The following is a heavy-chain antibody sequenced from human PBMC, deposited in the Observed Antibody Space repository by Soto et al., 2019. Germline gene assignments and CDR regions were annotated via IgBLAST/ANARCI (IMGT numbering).Heavy chain of an antibody. CDR1: GYTFTSYG. CDR2: ISAYNGNT. Sequence: ASVKVSCKASGYTFTSYGISWVRQAPGQGLEWMGWISAYNGNTNYAQKLQGRVTMTTDTSTSTAYMELRSLRSDDTAVYYCASINDRQNWFDPWGQGTLVTVSS. CDR3: ASINDRQNWFDP. V-gene: IGHV1-18*01. D-gene: IGHD1-20*01. J-gene: IGHJ5*02.